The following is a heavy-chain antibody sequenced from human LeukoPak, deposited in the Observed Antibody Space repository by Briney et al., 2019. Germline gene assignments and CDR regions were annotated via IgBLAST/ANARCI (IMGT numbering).Heavy chain of an antibody. CDR3: AAPTDIVVVPAAPDYYGMDV. CDR1: GGSFSGYY. J-gene: IGHJ6*02. Sequence: SETLSLTCAVYGGSFSGYYWSWIRQPPGKGLEWIGEINHSGSTNYNPSLKSRVTISVDTSKNQFSLKLSSVTAADTAVYCCAAPTDIVVVPAAPDYYGMDVWGQGTTVTVSS. CDR2: INHSGST. D-gene: IGHD2-2*01. V-gene: IGHV4-34*01.